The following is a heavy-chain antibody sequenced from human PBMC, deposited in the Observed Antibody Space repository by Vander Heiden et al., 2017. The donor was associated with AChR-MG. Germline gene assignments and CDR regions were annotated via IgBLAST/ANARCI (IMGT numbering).Heavy chain of an antibody. D-gene: IGHD3-10*01. CDR3: ARGGRMVRGVMHYYYYGMDV. V-gene: IGHV1-8*01. Sequence: QVQLLQSGAEVKKLGASVKVSCKASGYTLISNDITGVRQATGEGLEWMGWMNPNSGNTGYAQKFQGRVTMTRNTSISTAYRELSSLRSEDTAVYYGARGGRMVRGVMHYYYYGMDVWGQGTTVTVSS. CDR1: GYTLISND. J-gene: IGHJ6*02. CDR2: MNPNSGNT.